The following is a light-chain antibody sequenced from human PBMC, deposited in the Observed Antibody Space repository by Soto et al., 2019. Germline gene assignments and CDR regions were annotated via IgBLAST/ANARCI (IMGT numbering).Light chain of an antibody. CDR2: KAS. Sequence: DLQMTQSPSTLSASVGDRVTITCRASQSISSWLAWYQQKPGKATKLLIYKASSLESGVPSRVSGSGSGTEVTLTISSLQPDDFATYYCQQYNSYSRTFGQGTKVDIK. CDR1: QSISSW. V-gene: IGKV1-5*03. CDR3: QQYNSYSRT. J-gene: IGKJ1*01.